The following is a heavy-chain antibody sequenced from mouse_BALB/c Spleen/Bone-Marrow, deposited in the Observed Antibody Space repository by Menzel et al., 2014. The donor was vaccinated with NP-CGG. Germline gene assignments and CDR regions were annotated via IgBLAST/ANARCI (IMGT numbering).Heavy chain of an antibody. CDR1: GYTFTEYI. CDR2: FYPGSGSI. Sequence: QVQLKESGAELVKPGASVKLSCKASGYTFTEYIIHWVKQRSGQGLEWIGWFYPGSGSIKYNEKFKDKATLTADKSSSTVYVELSRLTSEDSAVYFCARHEKANYGNYAMDYWGQGTSVTVSS. J-gene: IGHJ4*01. V-gene: IGHV1-62-2*01. CDR3: ARHEKANYGNYAMDY. D-gene: IGHD1-1*01.